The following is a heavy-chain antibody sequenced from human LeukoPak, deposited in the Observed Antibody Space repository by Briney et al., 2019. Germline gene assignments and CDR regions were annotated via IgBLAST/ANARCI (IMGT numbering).Heavy chain of an antibody. D-gene: IGHD3-3*01. Sequence: GGSLRLSCAASGFTVSSNYMTWVRQAPGKGLEWVSVIYSGGSTYYADSVKGRFTISRDNSKNTLYLQMINLRAEDTAVYYCARGGRITINPDYWGQGTLVTVSS. CDR3: ARGGRITINPDY. CDR1: GFTVSSNY. CDR2: IYSGGST. J-gene: IGHJ4*02. V-gene: IGHV3-53*01.